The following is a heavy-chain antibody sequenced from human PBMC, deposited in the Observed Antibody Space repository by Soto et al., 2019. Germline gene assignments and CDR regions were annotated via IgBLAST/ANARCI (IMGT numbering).Heavy chain of an antibody. Sequence: EVQLVESGGGLVQPGGSLRLSCAASGFSFSSYSMNWVRQAPGKGLEWVSYISSSSATIHYADSVKGRFTISRDNAKSSLSLQMNSLRDEDTAVYYCARGWGCSGGTCYFALWGQGTLVTVSS. CDR2: ISSSSATI. CDR1: GFSFSSYS. J-gene: IGHJ4*02. CDR3: ARGWGCSGGTCYFAL. D-gene: IGHD6-25*01. V-gene: IGHV3-48*02.